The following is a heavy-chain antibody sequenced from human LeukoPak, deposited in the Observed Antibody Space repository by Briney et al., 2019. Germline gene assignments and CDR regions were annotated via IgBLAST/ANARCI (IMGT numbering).Heavy chain of an antibody. Sequence: GGSLRPSCAASGFTFSNYWMHWVRQAPGKGLVWVSRINIDGSSTSYADSVKGRFTISRDNAKNSLYLQMNSLRAEDTALYYCAKDRDPYSSGWPYFDYWGQGTLVTVSS. J-gene: IGHJ4*02. CDR1: GFTFSNYW. V-gene: IGHV3-74*01. CDR2: INIDGSST. CDR3: AKDRDPYSSGWPYFDY. D-gene: IGHD6-19*01.